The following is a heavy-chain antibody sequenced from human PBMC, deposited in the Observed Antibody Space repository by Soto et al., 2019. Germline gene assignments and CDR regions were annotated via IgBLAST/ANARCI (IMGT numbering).Heavy chain of an antibody. D-gene: IGHD3-9*01. Sequence: QVQLVESGGGVVQPGRSLRLSCAASGFTFSSYTMHWVRQAPGKGLEWVAVILYDGSNKYYADSVKGRFTISRDNSKNTLYLQMNSRRAEDTAVYYCSRDKSERYFDWLSPAEYWGQGPLVTVSS. CDR2: ILYDGSNK. CDR1: GFTFSSYT. J-gene: IGHJ4*02. CDR3: SRDKSERYFDWLSPAEY. V-gene: IGHV3-30-3*01.